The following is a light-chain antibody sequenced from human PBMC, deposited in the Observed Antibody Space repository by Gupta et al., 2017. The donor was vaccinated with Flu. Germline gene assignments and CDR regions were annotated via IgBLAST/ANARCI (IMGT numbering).Light chain of an antibody. CDR3: RHALQTPRT. CDR2: LVS. J-gene: IGKJ1*01. CDR1: QSLRHGSKGYFY. V-gene: IGKV2-28*01. Sequence: EIVMTHYPLSLPVTPGEPASISCRSSQSLRHGSKGYFYLDWYVQKPGQSPQLLIYLVSNRPFGAPGRFSGGGSGTDFTLNISRGEPEDVGVYYCRHALQTPRTFGQGTKVEIK.